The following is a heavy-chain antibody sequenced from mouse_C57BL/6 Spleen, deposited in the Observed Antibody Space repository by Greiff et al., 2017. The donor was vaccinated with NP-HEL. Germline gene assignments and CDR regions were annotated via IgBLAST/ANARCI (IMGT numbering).Heavy chain of an antibody. Sequence: QVQLKESGAELVRPGASVTLSCKASGYTFTDYEMHWVKQTPVHGLEWIGAIDPETGGTAYNQKFKGKAILTADKSSSTAYMELRSLTSEDSAVYYCTRLDGYYGYFDVWGTGTTVTVSS. CDR3: TRLDGYYGYFDV. CDR1: GYTFTDYE. J-gene: IGHJ1*03. CDR2: IDPETGGT. V-gene: IGHV1-15*01. D-gene: IGHD2-3*01.